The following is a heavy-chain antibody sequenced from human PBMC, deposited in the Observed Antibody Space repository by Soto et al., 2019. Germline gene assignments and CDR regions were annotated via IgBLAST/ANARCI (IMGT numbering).Heavy chain of an antibody. Sequence: QITLKESGPTLVKPTQTLTLTCTFSGFSLSTSGVGVGWIRQPPGKALEWLALIYWDDDKRYSPSLKRRLTITTDTSKNQVVLTMTNMDPVDTATYYCAHRLRDYDILTGYFDYWGQGTLVTVSS. CDR2: IYWDDDK. V-gene: IGHV2-5*02. CDR1: GFSLSTSGVG. D-gene: IGHD3-9*01. CDR3: AHRLRDYDILTGYFDY. J-gene: IGHJ4*02.